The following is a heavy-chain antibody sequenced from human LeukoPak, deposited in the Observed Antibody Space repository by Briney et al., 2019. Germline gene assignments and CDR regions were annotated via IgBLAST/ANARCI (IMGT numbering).Heavy chain of an antibody. CDR3: ARGPTSIGGAGEGYFDS. CDR1: GFTFGDYS. V-gene: IGHV3-21*01. J-gene: IGHJ4*02. D-gene: IGHD6-13*01. Sequence: PGGSLRLSCAASGFTFGDYSMHWVRQAPGKGLEWVSSISSGSSYIYYTDSVRGRFTISRDNAKSSLYLQVSSLRVEDTAVYYCARGPTSIGGAGEGYFDSWGPGTLVTVSS. CDR2: ISSGSSYI.